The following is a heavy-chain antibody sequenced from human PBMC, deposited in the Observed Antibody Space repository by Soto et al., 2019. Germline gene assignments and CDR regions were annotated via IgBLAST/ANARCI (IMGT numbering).Heavy chain of an antibody. Sequence: HPGGSLRLSCAASGFTFSSYSLNWVRQAPGKGLEWVSYITSSGTTVYYAESVRGRFTISRDNSKNSLYLQMNSLRDEDTAVYYCARDTTRAMVRIYYGMDVWGQGTTVTVSS. CDR1: GFTFSSYS. CDR3: ARDTTRAMVRIYYGMDV. D-gene: IGHD3-10*01. J-gene: IGHJ6*02. CDR2: ITSSGTTV. V-gene: IGHV3-48*02.